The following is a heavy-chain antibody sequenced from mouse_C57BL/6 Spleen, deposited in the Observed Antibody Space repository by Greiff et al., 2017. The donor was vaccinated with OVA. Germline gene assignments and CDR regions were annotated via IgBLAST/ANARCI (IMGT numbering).Heavy chain of an antibody. V-gene: IGHV1-82*01. CDR2: IYPGDGDT. Sequence: VQLKESGPELVKPGASVKISCKASGYAFSSSWMNWVKQRPGTGLEWIGRIYPGDGDTNYNGKFKGKATLTADKSSSTAYMQLSSLTSEDSAVYFCARSNALDYWGQGTTLTVSS. CDR1: GYAFSSSW. CDR3: ARSNALDY. J-gene: IGHJ2*01.